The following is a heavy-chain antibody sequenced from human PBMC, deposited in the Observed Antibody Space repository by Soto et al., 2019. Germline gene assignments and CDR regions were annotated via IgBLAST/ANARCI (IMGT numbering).Heavy chain of an antibody. D-gene: IGHD3-22*01. J-gene: IGHJ4*02. CDR2: IYYSGST. V-gene: IGHV4-31*03. CDR3: ARENYDSSGYYSTY. CDR1: GGSISSGGYY. Sequence: PSETLSLTCTVSGGSISSGGYYWSWIRQHPGKGLEWIGYIYYSGSTYYNPSLKSRVTISVDTSKNQFSLKLSSVTAADTAVYYCARENYDSSGYYSTYWGQGTLVTVPS.